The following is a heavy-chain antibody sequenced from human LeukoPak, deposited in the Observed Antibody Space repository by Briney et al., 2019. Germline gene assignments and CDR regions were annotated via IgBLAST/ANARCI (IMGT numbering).Heavy chain of an antibody. J-gene: IGHJ4*02. CDR3: ARAHTEQELVFNLDY. Sequence: QRGGSLRLSCEAPGFNFSTYWMHSVRQAPGKGLDLVSYISDTGGTIYYADSVKGRFTISRDNAKNSLYLQMNSLRAEDTAVYYCARAHTEQELVFNLDYWGQGTLVTVSS. D-gene: IGHD6-13*01. CDR2: ISDTGGTI. V-gene: IGHV3-48*04. CDR1: GFNFSTYW.